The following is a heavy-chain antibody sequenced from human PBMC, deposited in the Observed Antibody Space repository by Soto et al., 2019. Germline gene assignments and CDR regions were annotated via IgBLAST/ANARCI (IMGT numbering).Heavy chain of an antibody. J-gene: IGHJ3*02. Sequence: QVQLQESGPGLVKPSETLSLTCTVSGGSISSYYWSWIRQPPGKGLEWIGYIYYSGSTNYNPSLKDRVTRSVDPSKNQFSLKLSSVTAADTAVYYCASGGSSAPLLAFDIWGQGTMVTVSS. CDR1: GGSISSYY. CDR2: IYYSGST. D-gene: IGHD2-2*01. CDR3: ASGGSSAPLLAFDI. V-gene: IGHV4-59*01.